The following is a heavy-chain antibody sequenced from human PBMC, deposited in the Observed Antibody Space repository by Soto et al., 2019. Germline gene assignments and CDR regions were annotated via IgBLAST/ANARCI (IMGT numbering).Heavy chain of an antibody. CDR2: IKQDGSEK. J-gene: IGHJ3*02. V-gene: IGHV3-7*04. D-gene: IGHD3-22*01. CDR3: ARGDYYDTSGPFSDAFDI. Sequence: PGGSLRLSCGASGFSFSSYWMSWVRQAPGKGLEWVANIKQDGSEKFYVDSVKGRFTMSRDNAKNSLYLQMNSLRAEDTAVYYCARGDYYDTSGPFSDAFDIWGQGTMVTVSS. CDR1: GFSFSSYW.